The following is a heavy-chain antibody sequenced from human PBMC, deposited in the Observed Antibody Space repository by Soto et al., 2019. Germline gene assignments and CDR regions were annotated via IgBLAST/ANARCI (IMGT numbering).Heavy chain of an antibody. CDR3: GKVLVGATGHTDSDS. J-gene: IGHJ4*02. CDR1: GGSIYRSGYY. CDR2: IDYNGVT. V-gene: IGHV4-39*01. D-gene: IGHD2-15*01. Sequence: SETLSLTCTVSGGSIYRSGYYWGWIRQPPGRGLEWIGNIDYNGVTYSNPSLKSRVTISRDTSKNQFSLKLTSVTAAVTALYYCGKVLVGATGHTDSDSWGPGTLVTVSS.